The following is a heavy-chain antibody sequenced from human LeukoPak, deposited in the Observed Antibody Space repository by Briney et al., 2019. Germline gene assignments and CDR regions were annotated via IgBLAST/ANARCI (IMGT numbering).Heavy chain of an antibody. D-gene: IGHD6-19*01. Sequence: ASVKVSCKASGGTFSSYAISWVRQAPGQGLEWMGGIIPIFGTANYAQKFQGRVTITADESTNTAYMELSSLRSEDTAVYYCARGSSSGWPKNSYYFDYWGQGTLVTVSS. CDR1: GGTFSSYA. CDR2: IIPIFGTA. CDR3: ARGSSSGWPKNSYYFDY. V-gene: IGHV1-69*13. J-gene: IGHJ4*02.